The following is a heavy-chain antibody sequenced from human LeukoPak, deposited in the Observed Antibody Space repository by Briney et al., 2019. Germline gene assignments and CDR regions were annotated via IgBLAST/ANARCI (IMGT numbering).Heavy chain of an antibody. Sequence: PSETLSLTCAVYGGSFSGYYWSWIRQPPGKGLEWIGEINHSGSTNYNPSLKSRVTISVDTSKNQFSLKLSSVTAADTAVYYCARGRHAITMVRGVISHWGQGTLVTVSS. CDR2: INHSGST. CDR3: ARGRHAITMVRGVISH. D-gene: IGHD3-10*01. V-gene: IGHV4-34*01. J-gene: IGHJ4*02. CDR1: GGSFSGYY.